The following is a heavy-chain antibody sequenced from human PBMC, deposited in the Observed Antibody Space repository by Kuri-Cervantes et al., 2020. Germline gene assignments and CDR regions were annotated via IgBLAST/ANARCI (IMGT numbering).Heavy chain of an antibody. J-gene: IGHJ6*02. CDR1: GFIFSSYA. Sequence: GESLKISCAASGFIFSSYAMHWVRQAPGKGLEWVAVISYDGSNRYYADSVKGRFTISRDNSKNTLYLQMNSLRAEDTAVYYCAKDLKCSSTSCYTGYYYYGMDVWGQGTTVTVSS. CDR2: ISYDGSNR. D-gene: IGHD2-2*02. CDR3: AKDLKCSSTSCYTGYYYYGMDV. V-gene: IGHV3-30-3*01.